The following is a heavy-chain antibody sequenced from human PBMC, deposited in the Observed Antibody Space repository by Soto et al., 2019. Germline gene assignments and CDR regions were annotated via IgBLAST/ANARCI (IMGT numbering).Heavy chain of an antibody. V-gene: IGHV3-23*01. CDR1: GFIFENFG. CDR2: ISGSGFKK. J-gene: IGHJ5*02. D-gene: IGHD1-26*01. Sequence: GGSLRLSCAASGFIFENFGMSWVRQAPGKGLEWISSISGSGFKKYYADSVRGRFTISRDNSKSTVYLELNNLSAEDTAVYHCAKNQGVELVPLATVDWFDPWGQGSVVTVSS. CDR3: AKNQGVELVPLATVDWFDP.